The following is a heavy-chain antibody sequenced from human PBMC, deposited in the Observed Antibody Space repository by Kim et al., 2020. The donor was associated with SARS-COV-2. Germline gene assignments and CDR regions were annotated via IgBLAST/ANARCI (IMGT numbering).Heavy chain of an antibody. D-gene: IGHD6-19*01. V-gene: IGHV1-18*01. Sequence: AQKPQGRVTMTTDTSTSTAYMGLRSLRSDDTAVYYCARDGGEQWLPFDYWGQGTLVTVSS. J-gene: IGHJ4*02. CDR3: ARDGGEQWLPFDY.